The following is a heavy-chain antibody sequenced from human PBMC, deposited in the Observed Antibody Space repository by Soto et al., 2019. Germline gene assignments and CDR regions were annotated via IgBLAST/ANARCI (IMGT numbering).Heavy chain of an antibody. J-gene: IGHJ4*02. CDR3: ARARLFVGAYEFDY. CDR2: IYYSGST. V-gene: IGHV4-59*01. Sequence: GTLSPTLTVSGCSLSCFYWSWVRQPPGKGLEWIGYIYYSGSTNYNPSLKSRVTISVDTSKNQFSLKLSSVTAADTAVYYCARARLFVGAYEFDYWGQGTLVTVSS. CDR1: GCSLSCFY. D-gene: IGHD1-26*01.